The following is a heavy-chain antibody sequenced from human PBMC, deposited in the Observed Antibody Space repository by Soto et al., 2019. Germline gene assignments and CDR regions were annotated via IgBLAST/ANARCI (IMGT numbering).Heavy chain of an antibody. V-gene: IGHV3-30*04. CDR2: ISYNGNNK. CDR1: GFSISTYA. J-gene: IGHJ3*02. D-gene: IGHD1-26*01. CDR3: ARRSFSYSGSPLEPWSDALDI. Sequence: QVQLVESGGGVVQPGRSLRLSCAASGFSISTYALHWVRQAPGKGPEWVAIISYNGNNKHYADSVKGRFTISRDNSKNTVDLQMNSLRVEYTAMYYCARRSFSYSGSPLEPWSDALDIWGQGTMVTVSS.